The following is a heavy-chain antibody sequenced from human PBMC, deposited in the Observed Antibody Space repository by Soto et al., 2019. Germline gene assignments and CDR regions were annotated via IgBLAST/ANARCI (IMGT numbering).Heavy chain of an antibody. CDR2: ISAYNGNT. J-gene: IGHJ4*02. D-gene: IGHD4-17*01. CDR1: GYTFTSYG. CDR3: ARLGEEGPTTVVTPADY. Sequence: GASVKVSCKASGYTFTSYGISWVRQAPGQGLEWMGWISAYNGNTNYAQKLQGRVTMTTDTSTSTAYMELRSLRSDDTAVYYCARLGEEGPTTVVTPADYWGQGTLVTVSS. V-gene: IGHV1-18*01.